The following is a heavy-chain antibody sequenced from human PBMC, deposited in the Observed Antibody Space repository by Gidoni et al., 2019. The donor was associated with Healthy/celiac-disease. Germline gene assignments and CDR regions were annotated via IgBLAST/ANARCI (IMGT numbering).Heavy chain of an antibody. Sequence: EVQLLESGGGLVQPGGSLRLSCAASGFTFSSYAMSWVRQAPGKGLEWVAAISGSGGSTYYADSVKGRFTISRDNSKNTLYLQMNSLRAEDTAVYYCAKEPPHVWGSYRAFDYWGQGTLVTVSS. CDR1: GFTFSSYA. D-gene: IGHD3-16*02. CDR2: ISGSGGST. J-gene: IGHJ4*02. CDR3: AKEPPHVWGSYRAFDY. V-gene: IGHV3-23*01.